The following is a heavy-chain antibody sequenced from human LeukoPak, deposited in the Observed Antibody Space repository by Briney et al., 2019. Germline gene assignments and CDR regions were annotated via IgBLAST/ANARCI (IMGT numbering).Heavy chain of an antibody. CDR3: ARVQGGDCSSTSSSDAFDI. CDR2: IYTSGIT. CDR1: GGSISSGSYY. D-gene: IGHD2-2*01. J-gene: IGHJ3*02. V-gene: IGHV4-61*02. Sequence: SETLSLTCTVSGGSISSGSYYWSWIRQPAGKGLEWIGRIYTSGITNYNPSLKSRVTISVDTSKNQFSLKLSSVTAADTAVYYCARVQGGDCSSTSSSDAFDIWGQGTMVTVSS.